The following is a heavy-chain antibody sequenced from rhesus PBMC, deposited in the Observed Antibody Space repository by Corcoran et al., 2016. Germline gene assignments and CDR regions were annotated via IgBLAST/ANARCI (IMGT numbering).Heavy chain of an antibody. CDR1: GGSISGYY. J-gene: IGHJ4*01. D-gene: IGHD3-34*01. CDR2: IDGNITGT. V-gene: IGHV4-81*01. Sequence: QLQLQESGPGLVKPSETLSLTCAVSGGSISGYYWSWIRQPPGKGLEWIGNIDGNITGTNNNPSLKSRVTISKDTSKNQISLKLGSVTAADTAVYYCARKCWGDHCLDYWGQGVLVTVSS. CDR3: ARKCWGDHCLDY.